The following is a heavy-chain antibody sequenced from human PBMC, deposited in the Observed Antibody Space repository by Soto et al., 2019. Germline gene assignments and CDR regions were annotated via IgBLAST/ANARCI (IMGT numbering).Heavy chain of an antibody. Sequence: GGSLRLSCAASGFTFSSYSMNWVRQAPGKGLEWVSSISSSSSYIYYADSVKGRFTISRDNAKNSLYLQMNSLRAEDTAVYYCAREERGYCSSTSCYPKTGDYYYMDVWGKGTTVTVSS. V-gene: IGHV3-21*01. J-gene: IGHJ6*03. CDR2: ISSSSSYI. CDR3: AREERGYCSSTSCYPKTGDYYYMDV. CDR1: GFTFSSYS. D-gene: IGHD2-2*01.